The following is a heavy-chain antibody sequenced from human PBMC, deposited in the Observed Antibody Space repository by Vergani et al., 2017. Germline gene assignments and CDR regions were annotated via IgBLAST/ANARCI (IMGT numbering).Heavy chain of an antibody. J-gene: IGHJ4*02. V-gene: IGHV3-48*01. CDR3: AREFNYYDSSGYIDD. CDR1: GFTFSSYS. Sequence: EVQLVESGGGLVQPGGSLRLSCAASGFTFSSYSMNWVRQAPVKGLEWVAYISSMISTIYYADYVKVRFTISRDNAKNSLSLQMNSLRAEDTAVYYCAREFNYYDSSGYIDDWGQGKMVNVS. D-gene: IGHD3-22*01. CDR2: ISSMISTI.